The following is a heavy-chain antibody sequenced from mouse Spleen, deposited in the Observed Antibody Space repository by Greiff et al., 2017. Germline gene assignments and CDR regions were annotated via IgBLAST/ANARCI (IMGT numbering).Heavy chain of an antibody. CDR2: INPNYDTT. V-gene: IGHV1-39*01. CDR3: ARKATTVALDY. J-gene: IGHJ2*01. Sequence: VQLQQSGPELVKPGDSVKISCKASGYSFNDYNMHWVKQSNGKSLEWIGVINPNYDTTSYNQKFKGKATLTVDTSSSTAYMQLNSLTSEYSAVYYGARKATTVALDYWGQGTTLTVSS. D-gene: IGHD1-1*01. CDR1: GYSFNDYN.